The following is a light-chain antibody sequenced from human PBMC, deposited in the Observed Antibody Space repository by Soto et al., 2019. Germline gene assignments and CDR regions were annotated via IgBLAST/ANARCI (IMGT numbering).Light chain of an antibody. CDR2: SNN. J-gene: IGLJ1*01. CDR3: AAWDDSLNGYV. V-gene: IGLV1-44*01. CDR1: SSNIARNT. Sequence: QSVLTQPPSVSGSPGQSVTISCTGSSSNIARNTVNWYEQLPGTAPKLLIYSNNQRPSGVPDRFSGSKSGTSASLAISGLQSEDEADYYCAAWDDSLNGYVFGTGTKVTVL.